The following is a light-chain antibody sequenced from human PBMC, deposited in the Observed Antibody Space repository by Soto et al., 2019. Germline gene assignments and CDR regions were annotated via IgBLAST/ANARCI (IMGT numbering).Light chain of an antibody. J-gene: IGLJ1*01. V-gene: IGLV2-8*01. CDR3: SSYADTNNRV. CDR2: EVS. Sequence: QSALTQPPSASGSPGQSVTISCTGTSSDVGGYNYVSWYQQHPGKAPKLMIYEVSKRPSGVPDRFSGSKSDNTASLTVSGLQAEDEADYFCSSYADTNNRVFGTGTKLTVL. CDR1: SSDVGGYNY.